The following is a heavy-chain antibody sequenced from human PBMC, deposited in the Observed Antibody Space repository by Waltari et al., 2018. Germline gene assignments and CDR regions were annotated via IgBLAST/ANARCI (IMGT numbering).Heavy chain of an antibody. CDR2: ISSSGSTI. CDR3: ARAVSLAYCGGDCYSGFDY. D-gene: IGHD2-21*02. V-gene: IGHV3-48*03. Sequence: EVQLAESGGGLVQPGGSLRLSCAASGFHFSSYEMNWVRQAPGKGLAWVSYISSSGSTIYYADSVKGRFTISRDNAKNSLYLQMNSLRAEDTAVYYCARAVSLAYCGGDCYSGFDYWGQGTLVTVSS. J-gene: IGHJ4*02. CDR1: GFHFSSYE.